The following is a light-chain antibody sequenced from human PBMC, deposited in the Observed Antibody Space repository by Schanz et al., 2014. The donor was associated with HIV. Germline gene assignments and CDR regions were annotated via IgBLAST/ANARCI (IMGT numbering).Light chain of an antibody. V-gene: IGKV3-11*01. CDR3: QQRSNWPRV. J-gene: IGKJ3*01. CDR2: DAS. Sequence: EIVLTQSPGTLSLSPGERATLSCRASQSVSSYLAWYQQKPGQAPRLLIYDASNRATGIPARFSGSGSGTDFTLTISSLEPEDFAVYYCQQRSNWPRVFGPGTKVDIK. CDR1: QSVSSY.